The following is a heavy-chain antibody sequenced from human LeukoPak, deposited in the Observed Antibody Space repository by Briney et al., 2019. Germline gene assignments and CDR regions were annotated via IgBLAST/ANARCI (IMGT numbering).Heavy chain of an antibody. J-gene: IGHJ6*03. V-gene: IGHV4-59*01. CDR3: ARSVEGYCSGGSCYYYSYYMDV. D-gene: IGHD2-15*01. CDR1: GGSISSYY. Sequence: SETLSLTCTVSGGSISSYYWSWIRQPPGKGVEWIGYIYYSGSTNYNPSLKSRVTISVDTSKNQFSLKLSSVTAADTAVYYCARSVEGYCSGGSCYYYSYYMDVWGKGTTVTVSS. CDR2: IYYSGST.